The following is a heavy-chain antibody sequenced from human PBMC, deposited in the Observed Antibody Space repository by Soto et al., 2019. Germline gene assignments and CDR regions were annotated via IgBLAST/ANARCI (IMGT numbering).Heavy chain of an antibody. D-gene: IGHD1-20*01. CDR3: ARYKSNYYYGMDV. V-gene: IGHV4-59*01. J-gene: IGHJ6*02. Sequence: SETLSLTCTVSGGSISNYYWSWIRQPAGQGLQFIGYIYYSGSTNYNPSLKSRVTISVDTSKNQFSLKLSSVTAADTAVYYCARYKSNYYYGMDVWGQGTTVTVSS. CDR2: IYYSGST. CDR1: GGSISNYY.